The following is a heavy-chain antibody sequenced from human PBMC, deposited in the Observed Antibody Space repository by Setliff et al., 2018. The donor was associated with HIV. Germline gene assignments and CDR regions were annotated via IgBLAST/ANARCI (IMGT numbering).Heavy chain of an antibody. D-gene: IGHD6-6*01. V-gene: IGHV3-48*03. CDR3: ARDDPPREDSSSPVLFYSGMDV. CDR1: GFTFSSYE. CDR2: ISSSGSTV. Sequence: GGSLRLSCAASGFTFSSYEMNWVRQAPGKGLEWVSYISSSGSTVYYADSAKGRFTISRDNAKNSLYLQMNSLRAEDTAVYYCARDDPPREDSSSPVLFYSGMDVWGQGTPVTVSS. J-gene: IGHJ6*02.